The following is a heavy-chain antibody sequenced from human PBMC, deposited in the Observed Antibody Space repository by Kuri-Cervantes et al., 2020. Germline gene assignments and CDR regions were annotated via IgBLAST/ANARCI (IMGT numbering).Heavy chain of an antibody. J-gene: IGHJ4*02. V-gene: IGHV4-30-2*02. Sequence: SETLSLTCAVSGGSISSGDYSWSWIRQPPGKGLEWIGYIYHSGSTYYNPSLKSRVTISVDRSKNQFSLKLSSVTAADTAVYYCARVPVAGTWGHSFDYWGQGTLVTVSS. CDR3: ARVPVAGTWGHSFDY. D-gene: IGHD6-19*01. CDR1: GGSISSGDYS. CDR2: IYHSGST.